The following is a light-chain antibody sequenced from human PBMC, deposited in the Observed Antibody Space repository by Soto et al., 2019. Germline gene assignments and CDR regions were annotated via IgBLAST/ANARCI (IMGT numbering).Light chain of an antibody. Sequence: EIVLTQSPGTLSLSPGEGATPSSRPSQGVSASYLAWYQQKPAQAPRLLIYGASSRATGIPDRFSGGGSGTDFTLTISRLEPEDFAVYYCQQYDNSPWTFGQGTKVEIK. CDR3: QQYDNSPWT. CDR2: GAS. CDR1: QGVSASY. J-gene: IGKJ1*01. V-gene: IGKV3-20*01.